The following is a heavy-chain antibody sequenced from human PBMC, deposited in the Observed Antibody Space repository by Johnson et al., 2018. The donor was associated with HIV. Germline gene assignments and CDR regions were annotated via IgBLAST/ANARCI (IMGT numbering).Heavy chain of an antibody. J-gene: IGHJ3*02. CDR3: AKFSTWGSGYYAFDI. D-gene: IGHD3-22*01. V-gene: IGHV3-30*02. CDR2: IRYDGTNK. Sequence: QVQLLESGGGLVQPGGSLRLSCAASGFTFSSYGMHWVRQAPGKGLEWVAFIRYDGTNKYYADSVKGRFTISRDNSKNTLYLQLNSLRAEDTAIYYCAKFSTWGSGYYAFDIWGQGTIVTVSS. CDR1: GFTFSSYG.